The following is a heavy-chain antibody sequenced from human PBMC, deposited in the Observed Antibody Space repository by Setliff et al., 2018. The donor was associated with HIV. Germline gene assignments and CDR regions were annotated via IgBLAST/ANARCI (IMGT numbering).Heavy chain of an antibody. V-gene: IGHV4-34*01. CDR2: INYSGST. D-gene: IGHD1-20*01. CDR3: ARHDASYYKWNDEVIWNHYGLDV. CDR1: VGSLRSYY. Sequence: SETLSLTCGVYVGSLRSYYWSWIRQSPGKGLEWIGEINYSGSTNYNPSLKSRVTISIDTSKNQFSLKLNSVTAADTAVYYCARHDASYYKWNDEVIWNHYGLDVWGQGTTVTVSS. J-gene: IGHJ6*02.